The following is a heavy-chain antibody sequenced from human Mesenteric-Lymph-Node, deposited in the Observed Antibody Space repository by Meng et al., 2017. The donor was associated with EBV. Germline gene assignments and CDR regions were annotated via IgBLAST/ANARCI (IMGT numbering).Heavy chain of an antibody. CDR1: GYTFSYYG. D-gene: IGHD6-13*01. CDR3: ARGAAAGTLDF. Sequence: VRLVQAGGEMKKPGASVRVSCKTSGYTFSYYGITWVRQAPGQGLEWMGWISTSSGDTYYTQNLQGRVSMTTDTSTTTAYMELTILTSDDTAVYYCARGAAAGTLDFWGQGTLVTVSS. CDR2: ISTSSGDT. J-gene: IGHJ4*02. V-gene: IGHV1-18*01.